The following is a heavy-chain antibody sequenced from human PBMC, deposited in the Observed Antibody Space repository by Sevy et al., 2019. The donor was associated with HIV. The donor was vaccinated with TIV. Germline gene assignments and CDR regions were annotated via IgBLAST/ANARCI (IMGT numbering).Heavy chain of an antibody. Sequence: SETLSLTCTVSGGSVSSGSYYWSWIRQPPGKGLEWIGYISYSGSTNYNPSLKSRVTISVDTSKNQFSLKLSSVTDADTAVYYCARGRGRITMVRGAPPTHWFDTWGQGTLVTVSS. V-gene: IGHV4-61*01. D-gene: IGHD3-10*01. CDR1: GGSVSSGSYY. CDR3: ARGRGRITMVRGAPPTHWFDT. J-gene: IGHJ5*02. CDR2: ISYSGST.